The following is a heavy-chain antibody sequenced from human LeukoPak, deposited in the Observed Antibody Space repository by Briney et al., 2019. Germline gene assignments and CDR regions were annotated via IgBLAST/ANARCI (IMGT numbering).Heavy chain of an antibody. J-gene: IGHJ4*02. Sequence: PSETLSLTCTVSGGSVSRSTYPWGWVRQPPGKGLEWIGSIYYSGSAYYNPSLKSRLTIAVDTSKNQFSLKLSSVTAADTAVYYCARPGVAVAAYDSWGQGTLVTVFS. V-gene: IGHV4-39*01. CDR1: GGSVSRSTYP. CDR2: IYYSGSA. D-gene: IGHD6-19*01. CDR3: ARPGVAVAAYDS.